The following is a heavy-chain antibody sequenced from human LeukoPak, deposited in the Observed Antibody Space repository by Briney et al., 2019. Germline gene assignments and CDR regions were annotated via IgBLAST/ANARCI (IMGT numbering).Heavy chain of an antibody. Sequence: GGSLRLSCAASGFTFSSYWMHWVRQAPGKGLVWVSRINSDGSSTSYADSVKGRFTISRDNAKNTLYLQMNSLRAEDTAVYYCAVPGSWYYFDYWGQGTLVTVSS. CDR2: INSDGSST. CDR1: GFTFSSYW. CDR3: AVPGSWYYFDY. D-gene: IGHD6-13*01. J-gene: IGHJ4*02. V-gene: IGHV3-74*01.